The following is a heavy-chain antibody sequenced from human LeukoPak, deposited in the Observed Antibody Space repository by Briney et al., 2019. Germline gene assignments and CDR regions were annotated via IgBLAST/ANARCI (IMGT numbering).Heavy chain of an antibody. CDR3: ARDGAYDFWSGYYFFGDAGNWFDP. CDR2: INPNTGVT. D-gene: IGHD3-3*01. Sequence: GASVKVSCKASGYTFSGHYLHWVRQAPGQGLEWMGRINPNTGVTQYTENFQGRVTMTGDTSISTAYMELNGLRSDDTAIYYCARDGAYDFWSGYYFFGDAGNWFDPWGQGTLVTVSS. J-gene: IGHJ5*02. CDR1: GYTFSGHY. V-gene: IGHV1-2*06.